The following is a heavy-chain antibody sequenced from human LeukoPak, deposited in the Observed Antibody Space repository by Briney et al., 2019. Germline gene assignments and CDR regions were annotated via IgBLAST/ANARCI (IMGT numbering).Heavy chain of an antibody. J-gene: IGHJ4*02. D-gene: IGHD3-10*01. CDR1: GGTFSSYA. Sequence: GASVKVSCKASGGTFSSYAISWVRQAPGQGLEWMGRIIPILGIANYAQKFQGRVTITADKSTSTAYMELSSLRSEDTAVYYCARDWDRDSYYYGSGNYYFDYWGQGTLVTVSS. CDR2: IIPILGIA. CDR3: ARDWDRDSYYYGSGNYYFDY. V-gene: IGHV1-69*04.